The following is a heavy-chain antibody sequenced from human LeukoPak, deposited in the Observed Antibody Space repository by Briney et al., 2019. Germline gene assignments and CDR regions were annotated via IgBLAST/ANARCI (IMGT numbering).Heavy chain of an antibody. Sequence: GGSLRLSCAASGFTFSSYTMNWVRQAPGKGLEWVSSISSSSSTIYYADSVKGRFTISRDNSKNTLYLQMNSLKGDDTAVYYCAKDSAFYYIDVWGKGTTVIISS. CDR1: GFTFSSYT. CDR2: ISSSSSTI. J-gene: IGHJ6*03. V-gene: IGHV3-48*01. D-gene: IGHD3-10*01. CDR3: AKDSAFYYIDV.